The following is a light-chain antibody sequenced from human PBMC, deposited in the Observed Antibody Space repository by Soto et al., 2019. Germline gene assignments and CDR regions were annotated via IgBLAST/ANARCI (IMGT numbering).Light chain of an antibody. CDR1: QSVSDN. V-gene: IGKV3-15*01. J-gene: IGKJ5*01. CDR2: RAS. CDR3: QQYNSWPIT. Sequence: EFLRTQSPDTLYVSPGERVTLSCRASQSVSDNLAWYQRKPGQGPRLLVYRASTRTLGIPARFSGSESGTEFTLTISSLQSEDFAVYYCQQYNSWPITFGQGTRLEIK.